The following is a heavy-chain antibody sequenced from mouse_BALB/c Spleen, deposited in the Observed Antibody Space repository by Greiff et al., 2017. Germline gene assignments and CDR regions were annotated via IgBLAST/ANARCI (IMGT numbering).Heavy chain of an antibody. V-gene: IGHV14-3*02. CDR2: IDPANGNT. J-gene: IGHJ4*01. D-gene: IGHD4-1*01. CDR3: ARGTDWGRGAMDY. CDR1: GFNIKDTY. Sequence: EVQLQQSGAELVKPGASVKLSCTASGFNIKDTYMHWVKQRPEQGLEWIGRIDPANGNTKYDPKFQGKATITADTSSNTAYLQLSSLTSEDTAVYYCARGTDWGRGAMDYWGQGTSVTVSS.